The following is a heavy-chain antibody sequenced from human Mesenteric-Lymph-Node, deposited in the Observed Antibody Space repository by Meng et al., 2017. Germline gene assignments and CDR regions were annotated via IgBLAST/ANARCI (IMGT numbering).Heavy chain of an antibody. CDR3: ARDRVAGSGSLDY. CDR1: GFTFSSYA. V-gene: IGHV3-30-3*01. CDR2: ISYDGSNK. Sequence: RSLRLSCAASGFTFSSYALHWVRQAPGKGLEWVAVISYDGSNKYYADSVKGRLTISRDNSKNTLYLQMNSLRAEDTAVYYCARDRVAGSGSLDYWGQGTLVTVSS. J-gene: IGHJ4*02. D-gene: IGHD3-10*01.